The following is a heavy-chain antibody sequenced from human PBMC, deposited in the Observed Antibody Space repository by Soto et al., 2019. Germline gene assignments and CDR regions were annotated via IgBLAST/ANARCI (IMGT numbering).Heavy chain of an antibody. D-gene: IGHD2-15*01. CDR3: ARIVVGALVAF. CDR1: GDSVSSDRYF. CDR2: ISYTGDT. J-gene: IGHJ4*02. Sequence: SETLSLTCSVSGDSVSSDRYFWTWIRQPPGKGLEWIAYISYTGDTNYNPSPKSRVTISVDTSRNQFSLTLTSVTAADTAVYFCARIVVGALVAFWGQGSLVSVSS. V-gene: IGHV4-61*01.